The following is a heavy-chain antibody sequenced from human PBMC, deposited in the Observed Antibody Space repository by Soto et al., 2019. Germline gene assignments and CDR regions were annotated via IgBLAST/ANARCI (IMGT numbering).Heavy chain of an antibody. Sequence: SETLSLTCDVSGDSISTYYWRWIRQPPGKGLEWIGYVYYSGSTLYNPSLESRVTLSIDMSKKQVSLKLNSVIAADTAVYYCARTRMIESWIDYWGHGTRVTVSS. D-gene: IGHD2-21*01. J-gene: IGHJ4*01. CDR3: ARTRMIESWIDY. CDR2: VYYSGST. V-gene: IGHV4-59*01. CDR1: GDSISTYY.